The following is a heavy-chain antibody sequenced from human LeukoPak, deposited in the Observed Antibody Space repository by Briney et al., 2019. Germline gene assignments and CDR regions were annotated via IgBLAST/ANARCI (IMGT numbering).Heavy chain of an antibody. CDR2: ISYDGSNK. Sequence: PGGSPRLSCAASGFTFSSYGMHWVRQAPGKGLEWVAVISYDGSNKYYTDSVKGRFTISRDNSKNTLYLQMNSLRAEDTAVYYCAKRRGTYYDFWSGYGAFDIWGQGTMVTVSS. CDR3: AKRRGTYYDFWSGYGAFDI. D-gene: IGHD3-3*01. J-gene: IGHJ3*02. CDR1: GFTFSSYG. V-gene: IGHV3-30*18.